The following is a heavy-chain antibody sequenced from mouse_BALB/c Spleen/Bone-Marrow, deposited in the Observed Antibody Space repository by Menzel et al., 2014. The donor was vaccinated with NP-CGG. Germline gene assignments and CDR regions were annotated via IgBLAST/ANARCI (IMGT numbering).Heavy chain of an antibody. CDR2: IDPANGNT. V-gene: IGHV14-3*02. CDR1: GFNIKDTY. J-gene: IGHJ2*01. Sequence: VQLQQPGAELVKPGASVKLSCTASGFNIKDTYMHWVKQRPEQGLEWIGRIDPANGNTKYDPKFQGKATRTADTSANTAYLQLSSLASEDTAVYYCARTDYWGQGTTLTVSS. CDR3: ARTDY.